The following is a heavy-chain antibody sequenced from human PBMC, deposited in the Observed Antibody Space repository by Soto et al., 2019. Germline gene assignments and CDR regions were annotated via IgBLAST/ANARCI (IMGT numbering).Heavy chain of an antibody. D-gene: IGHD6-13*01. J-gene: IGHJ5*02. CDR2: IIPILGTA. Sequence: SVKVSCKASGGTFSSYFISWVRHAPGKGLEWMGGIIPILGTANYAQRFQGRATITADESTTTAYMELSSLRSEDTAVYYCARERVFGRAAAGTYWFDPWGQGTLVTVSS. CDR1: GGTFSSYF. V-gene: IGHV1-69*13. CDR3: ARERVFGRAAAGTYWFDP.